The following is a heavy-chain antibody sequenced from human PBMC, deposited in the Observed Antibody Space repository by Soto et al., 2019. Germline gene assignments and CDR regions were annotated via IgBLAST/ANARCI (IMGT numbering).Heavy chain of an antibody. CDR1: GGIVTSDIAA. V-gene: IGHV6-1*01. D-gene: IGHD3-9*01. J-gene: IGHJ6*02. CDR3: ARDQGEVLRYFDWLLYRYYYYGRDA. CDR2: TYYRSKWYH. Sequence: SQTLSLSGASSGGIVTSDIAAWYWIRQSPSRCLEWLGRTYYRSKWYHDYAVSVKSRITIYPDTSNNQFSQQLNSVTPEDTAVYDCARDQGEVLRYFDWLLYRYYYYGRDAWRQETTVTVSS.